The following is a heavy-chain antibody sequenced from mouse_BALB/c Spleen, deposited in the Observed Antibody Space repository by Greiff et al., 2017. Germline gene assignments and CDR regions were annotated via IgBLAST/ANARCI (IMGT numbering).Heavy chain of an antibody. Sequence: QVQLQQSGAELMKPGASVKISCKATGYTFSSYWIEWVKQRPGHGLEWIGEILPGSGSTNYNEKFKGKATFTADTSSNTAYMQLSSLTSEDSAVYYCAYGSSYWYFDVWGAGTTVTVSS. CDR1: GYTFSSYW. V-gene: IGHV1-9*01. CDR2: ILPGSGST. J-gene: IGHJ1*01. D-gene: IGHD1-1*01. CDR3: AYGSSYWYFDV.